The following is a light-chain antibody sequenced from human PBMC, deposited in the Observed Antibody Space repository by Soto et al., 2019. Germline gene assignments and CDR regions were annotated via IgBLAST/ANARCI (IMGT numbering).Light chain of an antibody. Sequence: QSVLTQPRSVSGSPGQSVTISCTGTSSDVGGYNYVSWYQQHPGKVTKVMIYDVTKRLSGVPDRFSGSKSGNTASLTISGFQSDDEADYYCCSYAGSYILVFGGGTKLTVL. CDR2: DVT. V-gene: IGLV2-11*01. CDR3: CSYAGSYILV. CDR1: SSDVGGYNY. J-gene: IGLJ2*01.